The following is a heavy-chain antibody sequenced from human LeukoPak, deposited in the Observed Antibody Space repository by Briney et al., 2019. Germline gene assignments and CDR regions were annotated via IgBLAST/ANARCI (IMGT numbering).Heavy chain of an antibody. D-gene: IGHD5-12*01. V-gene: IGHV3-21*01. CDR2: ISSSSSHI. CDR3: TRVRGYDFDF. J-gene: IGHJ4*02. Sequence: GGSLRLSCVASGFTFSAYSIHWVRQAPGKGLEWVSSISSSSSHIYYADSVKGRFTLSRDNAKNSLYLQMSSLRAEDTAVYYCTRVRGYDFDFWGQGTLVTVSS. CDR1: GFTFSAYS.